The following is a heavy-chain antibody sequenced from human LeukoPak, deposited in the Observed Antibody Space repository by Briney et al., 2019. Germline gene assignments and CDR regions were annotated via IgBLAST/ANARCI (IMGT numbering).Heavy chain of an antibody. CDR1: GFTFSSYE. D-gene: IGHD3-22*01. CDR2: ISSSGSTI. CDR3: ARSYYDSSGYYNWFDP. V-gene: IGHV3-48*03. J-gene: IGHJ5*02. Sequence: TGGSLRLSCAAPGFTFSSYEMNWVRQAPGKGLEWVSYISSSGSTIYYADSVKGRFTISRDNAKNSLYLQMNSLRAEDTAVYYCARSYYDSSGYYNWFDPWGQGTLVTVSS.